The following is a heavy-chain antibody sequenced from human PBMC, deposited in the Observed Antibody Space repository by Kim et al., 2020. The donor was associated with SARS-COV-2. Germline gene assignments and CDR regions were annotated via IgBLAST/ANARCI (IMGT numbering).Heavy chain of an antibody. J-gene: IGHJ4*02. D-gene: IGHD2-21*01. Sequence: SETLSLTCTVSGDSVARFYWSWIRQSPGKGLEWIASMHHSAGTNLNLNNSLKSRVTISIDTSLNQVSLKLNSVTAADTAVYFCARHGGTVIYDYWGQGIMVTVSS. CDR3: ARHGGTVIYDY. CDR1: GDSVARFY. CDR2: MHHSAGT. V-gene: IGHV4-59*02.